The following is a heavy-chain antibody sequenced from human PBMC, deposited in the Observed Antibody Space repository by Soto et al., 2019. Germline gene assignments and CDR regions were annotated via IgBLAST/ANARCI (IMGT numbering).Heavy chain of an antibody. CDR1: GFTFSSYG. Sequence: QVQLVESGGGVVQPGRSLRLSCAASGFTFSSYGMHWVRQAPGKGLEWVAVISYDGSNKYYADSVKGRFTISRDNSNNTLYLQMNSLRAEDTAVYYCAKDLGGYDSYFDYWGQGTLVTVSS. J-gene: IGHJ4*02. CDR2: ISYDGSNK. V-gene: IGHV3-30*18. D-gene: IGHD3-16*01. CDR3: AKDLGGYDSYFDY.